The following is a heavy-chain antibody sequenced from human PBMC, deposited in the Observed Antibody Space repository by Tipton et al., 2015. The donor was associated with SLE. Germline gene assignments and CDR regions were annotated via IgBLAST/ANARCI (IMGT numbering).Heavy chain of an antibody. V-gene: IGHV4-61*02. CDR2: IYTSGSS. CDR3: ARDRPEYSSSYYYYMDV. CDR1: GESMRSKRYY. J-gene: IGHJ6*03. Sequence: TLSLTCTVSGESMRSKRYYWSWIRQPAGKGLEWIGRIYTSGSSSSNPSLKSRVTMSVDTAKNQFSLKLSSVTAADTAVYYCARDRPEYSSSYYYYMDVWGKGTTVIVSS. D-gene: IGHD6-6*01.